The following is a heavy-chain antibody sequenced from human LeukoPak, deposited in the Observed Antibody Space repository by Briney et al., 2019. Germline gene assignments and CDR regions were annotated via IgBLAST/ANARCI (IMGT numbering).Heavy chain of an antibody. Sequence: ASVKVSYKASGYTFTRYGITWVRQAPGQGLEWMGWISVYNGNTNYAQKLQGRVTMTTEISTSTAYMELRSLRSDDTAIYYCAKLAYGANFFDYWGQGTLVTVSS. V-gene: IGHV1-18*01. J-gene: IGHJ4*02. CDR1: GYTFTRYG. CDR2: ISVYNGNT. CDR3: AKLAYGANFFDY. D-gene: IGHD4/OR15-4a*01.